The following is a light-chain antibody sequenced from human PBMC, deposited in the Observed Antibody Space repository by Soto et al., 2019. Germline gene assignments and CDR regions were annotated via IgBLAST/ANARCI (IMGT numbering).Light chain of an antibody. J-gene: IGKJ3*01. CDR1: QSISGW. Sequence: DIQMTQSPSTLSASVGDRVTITCRASQSISGWLAWYQQKPGKAPNLLIYKASSLERGVPSRFSGSGSWTEFTHTISILQLEDFATYYCHHYYSYSRFTFGPGTQVDIK. CDR2: KAS. V-gene: IGKV1-5*03. CDR3: HHYYSYSRFT.